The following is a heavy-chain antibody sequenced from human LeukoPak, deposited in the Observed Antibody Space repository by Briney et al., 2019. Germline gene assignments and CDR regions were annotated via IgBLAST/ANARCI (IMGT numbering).Heavy chain of an antibody. V-gene: IGHV4-59*01. J-gene: IGHJ6*02. CDR3: ARDRRSPYGMDV. D-gene: IGHD1-26*01. CDR1: GGSISSYY. CDR2: IYYSGST. Sequence: SETLSLTCTVSGGSISSYYWSWIRQPPGKGLEWIGYIYYSGSTNYNPSLKSRVTISVDTSKNQFSLKLSSVTAAGTAVYYCARDRRSPYGMDVWGQGTTVTVSS.